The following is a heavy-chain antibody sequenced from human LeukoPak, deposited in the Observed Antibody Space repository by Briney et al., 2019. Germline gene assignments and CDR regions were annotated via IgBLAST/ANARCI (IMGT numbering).Heavy chain of an antibody. D-gene: IGHD3-3*01. CDR3: ATIFGVVIGGIRFDP. V-gene: IGHV3-23*01. Sequence: PGGSLRLSCAASGFTFSSYAMSWVRQAPGKGLEWVSAISGSGGSTYYADFVKGRFTISRDNSKNTLYLQMNSLRAEDTAVYYCATIFGVVIGGIRFDPWGQGTLVTVSS. J-gene: IGHJ5*02. CDR1: GFTFSSYA. CDR2: ISGSGGST.